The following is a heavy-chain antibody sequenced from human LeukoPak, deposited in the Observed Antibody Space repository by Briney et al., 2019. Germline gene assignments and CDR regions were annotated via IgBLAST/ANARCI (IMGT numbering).Heavy chain of an antibody. CDR3: ARDFVPPEKYSSSPYYFDY. J-gene: IGHJ4*02. D-gene: IGHD6-13*01. Sequence: ASVKVSCKASGYTFTSYYMHWVRQAPGQGLEWMGIINPSGGSTSYEQKFQGRVTKTRDMSTSTVYMELSSLRSEDTAVYYCARDFVPPEKYSSSPYYFDYWGQGTLVTVSS. CDR1: GYTFTSYY. V-gene: IGHV1-46*01. CDR2: INPSGGST.